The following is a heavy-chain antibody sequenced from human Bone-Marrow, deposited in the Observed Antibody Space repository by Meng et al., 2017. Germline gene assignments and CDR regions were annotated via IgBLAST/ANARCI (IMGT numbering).Heavy chain of an antibody. V-gene: IGHV1-69*06. CDR3: ARDTGKVGVMGDY. Sequence: QVQLVQSGAEVKKPGSSLKVSCKCSGGNFSSYAISWVRQAPGQGLEWMGGIIPIFGTANYAQKFQGRVTITADKSTSTAYMELSSLRSEDTAVYYCARDTGKVGVMGDYWGQGTLVTVSS. J-gene: IGHJ4*02. D-gene: IGHD1-26*01. CDR1: GGNFSSYA. CDR2: IIPIFGTA.